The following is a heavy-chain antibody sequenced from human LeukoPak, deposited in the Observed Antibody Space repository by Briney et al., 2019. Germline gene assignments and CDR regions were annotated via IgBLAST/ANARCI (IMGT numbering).Heavy chain of an antibody. CDR2: IYYSGST. CDR1: GGSISSYY. D-gene: IGHD3-3*01. V-gene: IGHV4-59*01. CDR3: ARGAQEGPLGFLEWSNYYYYGMDV. Sequence: PSETLSLTCTVSGGSISSYYWSWIRQPPGKGLEWIGYIYYSGSTNYNPSLKSRVTISVDTSKNQFSLKLSSVTAADTAVYYCARGAQEGPLGFLEWSNYYYYGMDVWGQGTTVTVSS. J-gene: IGHJ6*02.